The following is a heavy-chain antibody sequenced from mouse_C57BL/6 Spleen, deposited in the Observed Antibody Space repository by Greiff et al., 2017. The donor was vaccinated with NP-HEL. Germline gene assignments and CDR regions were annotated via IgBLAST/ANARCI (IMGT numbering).Heavy chain of an antibody. CDR1: GYTFTSYW. V-gene: IGHV1-52*01. CDR2: IDPSDSET. Sequence: VQLQQPGAELVRPGSSVKLSCKASGYTFTSYWMHWVKQRPIQGLEWIGNIDPSDSETHYNQKFKDKATLTVDKSSSTAYMQLSSLTSEDSAVHYCAREGVYGSSSAWFAYWGQGTLVTVSA. CDR3: AREGVYGSSSAWFAY. J-gene: IGHJ3*01. D-gene: IGHD1-1*01.